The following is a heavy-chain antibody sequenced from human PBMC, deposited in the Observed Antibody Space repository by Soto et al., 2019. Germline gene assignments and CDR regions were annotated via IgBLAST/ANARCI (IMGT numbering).Heavy chain of an antibody. CDR1: GGSVSSGSYY. Sequence: SETLSLTCTVSGGSVSSGSYYWSWIRQPPGKGLEWIGYIYYSGSTNYNPSLKSRVTISVDTSKNQFSLKLSSVTAADTAVYYCARELGLYYYDSSGYRPPTNNWFDPWGQGTLVTVSS. CDR3: ARELGLYYYDSSGYRPPTNNWFDP. D-gene: IGHD3-22*01. V-gene: IGHV4-61*01. CDR2: IYYSGST. J-gene: IGHJ5*02.